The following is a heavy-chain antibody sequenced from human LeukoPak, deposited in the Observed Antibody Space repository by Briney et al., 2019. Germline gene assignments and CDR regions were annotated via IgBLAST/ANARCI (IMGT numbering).Heavy chain of an antibody. V-gene: IGHV4-59*01. Sequence: SETLSLTCTVSGGSISSYYWSWIRQPPGKGLEWIGYICYSGSTNYNPSLKSRVTISVDTSKNQFSLKLSSVTAADTAVYYCARGLFAGIDYWGQGTLVTVSS. CDR2: ICYSGST. CDR3: ARGLFAGIDY. J-gene: IGHJ4*02. CDR1: GGSISSYY. D-gene: IGHD3-3*01.